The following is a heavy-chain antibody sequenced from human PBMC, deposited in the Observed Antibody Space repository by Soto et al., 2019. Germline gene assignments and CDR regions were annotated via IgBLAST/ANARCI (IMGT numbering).Heavy chain of an antibody. CDR1: GFTFNNHA. J-gene: IGHJ4*02. D-gene: IGHD5-18*01. CDR2: ITWDSGRI. CDR3: AKDGFRYSYGYFDY. Sequence: EVQLVESGGGLVQPGRSLRLSCAASGFTFNNHAMHWVRQAPGKGLEWVSGITWDSGRIGYADSVKGRFTISRDNAKNSLYLQMNSLRAEDTALYFCAKDGFRYSYGYFDYWGQGTLVTVSS. V-gene: IGHV3-9*01.